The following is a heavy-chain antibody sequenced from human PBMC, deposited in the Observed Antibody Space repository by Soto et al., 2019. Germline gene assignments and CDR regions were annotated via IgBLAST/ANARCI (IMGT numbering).Heavy chain of an antibody. V-gene: IGHV5-51*01. CDR3: ARSVGYYYDSSGYYIDY. D-gene: IGHD3-22*01. Sequence: GESLKISCKGSGYSFTSYWIGWVRQMPGKGLEWMGIIYPGDSDTRYSPSFQGQVTISADKSISTAYLQWSSLKASDTAMYYCARSVGYYYDSSGYYIDYWGQGTLVTVPQ. CDR1: GYSFTSYW. CDR2: IYPGDSDT. J-gene: IGHJ4*02.